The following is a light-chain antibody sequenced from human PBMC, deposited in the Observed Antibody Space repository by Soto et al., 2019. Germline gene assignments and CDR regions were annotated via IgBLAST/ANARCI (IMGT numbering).Light chain of an antibody. Sequence: SLLTQPASVSGSPGQSITIPFTGTSSDVGSYNLVSWYQQHPGKAPKLMIYEVSKRPSGVSNRFSGSKSGNTASLTISGLQAEDEADYYCCSYAGSSTFYVFGTGTKVTVL. V-gene: IGLV2-23*02. CDR2: EVS. CDR1: SSDVGSYNL. J-gene: IGLJ1*01. CDR3: CSYAGSSTFYV.